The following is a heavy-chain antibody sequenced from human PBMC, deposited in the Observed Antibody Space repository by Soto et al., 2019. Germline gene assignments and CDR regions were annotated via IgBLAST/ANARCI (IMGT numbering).Heavy chain of an antibody. CDR1: GFTFTSSA. J-gene: IGHJ5*02. V-gene: IGHV1-58*02. D-gene: IGHD6-25*01. Sequence: GASVKVSCKASGFTFTSSAMQWVRQARGQRLEWIGWIVVGSGNTNYAQKFQERVTITRDMSTSTAYMELSSLRSEDTAVYYCAADPIYSGVVGVNWFDPWGQGTLVTVSS. CDR2: IVVGSGNT. CDR3: AADPIYSGVVGVNWFDP.